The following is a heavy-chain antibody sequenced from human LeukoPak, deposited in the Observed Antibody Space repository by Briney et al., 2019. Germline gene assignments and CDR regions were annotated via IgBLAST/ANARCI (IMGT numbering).Heavy chain of an antibody. D-gene: IGHD2-2*01. CDR1: GGTFSSYA. CDR2: IIPILGIA. J-gene: IGHJ4*02. CDR3: ANQLRLTSCFDY. V-gene: IGHV1-69*04. Sequence: SVKVSCKASGGTFSSYAISWVRQAPGQGLEWMGRIIPILGIANYAQKFQGRVTITADKSTSTAYMELSSLRAEDTAVYYCANQLRLTSCFDYWGQGTLVTVSS.